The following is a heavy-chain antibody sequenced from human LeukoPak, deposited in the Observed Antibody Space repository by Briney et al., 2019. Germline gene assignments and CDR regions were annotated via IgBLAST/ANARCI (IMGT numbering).Heavy chain of an antibody. CDR3: AAGYGDFFDF. CDR2: FKPEEGES. V-gene: IGHV1-24*01. CDR1: EYTPSEVF. J-gene: IGHJ4*02. Sequence: ASVKVSCKVSEYTPSEVFMHWVRQAPGKGLEWMGGFKPEEGESVYAQKFQGRVIMTEDTSTDTAYMELTSLKSEDTAVYYCAAGYGDFFDFWGQGTLVTVSS. D-gene: IGHD4-17*01.